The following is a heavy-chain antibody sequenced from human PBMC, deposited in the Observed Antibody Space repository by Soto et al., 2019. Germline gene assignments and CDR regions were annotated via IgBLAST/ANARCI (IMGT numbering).Heavy chain of an antibody. Sequence: GGSLRLSCVASGFTFSSYAMSWVRQAPGKGLEWVSSISGSGGGTYYADSVKGRFTVSRDNSKNTLYLHMTSLRADDTGVYFCAKGRAYTQTFFDFWGQGTLVTVSS. CDR1: GFTFSSYA. V-gene: IGHV3-23*01. CDR2: ISGSGGGT. J-gene: IGHJ4*02. D-gene: IGHD3-16*01. CDR3: AKGRAYTQTFFDF.